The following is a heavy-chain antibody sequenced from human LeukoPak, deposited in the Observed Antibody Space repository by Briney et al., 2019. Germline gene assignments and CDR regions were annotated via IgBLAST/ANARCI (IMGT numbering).Heavy chain of an antibody. CDR1: GGSISSGSYY. J-gene: IGHJ6*03. Sequence: SETLPLTCTVSGGSISSGSYYWSWIRQPAGKGLEWIGRIYTSGSTNYNPSLKSRVTISVDTSKNQFSLKLSSVTAADTAVYYCAREVVVVVAATSYYYYMDVWGKGTTVTISS. CDR3: AREVVVVVAATSYYYYMDV. CDR2: IYTSGST. V-gene: IGHV4-61*02. D-gene: IGHD2-15*01.